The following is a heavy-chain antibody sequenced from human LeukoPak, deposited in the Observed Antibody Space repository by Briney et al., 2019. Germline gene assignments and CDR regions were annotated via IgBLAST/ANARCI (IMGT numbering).Heavy chain of an antibody. J-gene: IGHJ4*02. Sequence: PGRSLRLSCAASGFTFDDYAMHWVRQAPGKGLEWVSGISWNSGSIGYADSVKGRFTISRDNAKNSLYLQMNSLRAEGTALYYCAKGVAGTFDYWGQGTLVTVSS. CDR1: GFTFDDYA. V-gene: IGHV3-9*01. CDR2: ISWNSGSI. CDR3: AKGVAGTFDY. D-gene: IGHD6-19*01.